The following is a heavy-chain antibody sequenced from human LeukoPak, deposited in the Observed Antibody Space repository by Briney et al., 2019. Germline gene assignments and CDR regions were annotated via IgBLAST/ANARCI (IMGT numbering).Heavy chain of an antibody. J-gene: IGHJ4*02. D-gene: IGHD6-13*01. V-gene: IGHV3-21*01. CDR1: EFTFSSYN. CDR3: ARARDSSSWFSSDY. CDR2: ISSSSKYI. Sequence: GGSLRLSCAASEFTFSSYNMNWVRQAPGKGLEWVSSISSSSKYIYYADSVKGRFTISRDNAKNSLYLQMNSLRAEDTAVYYCARARDSSSWFSSDYWGQGTLVTVSS.